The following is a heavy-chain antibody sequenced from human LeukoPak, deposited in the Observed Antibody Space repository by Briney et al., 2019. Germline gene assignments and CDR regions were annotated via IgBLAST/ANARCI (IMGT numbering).Heavy chain of an antibody. D-gene: IGHD1-26*01. J-gene: IGHJ6*02. V-gene: IGHV3-74*01. CDR2: ISTDGSST. CDR1: AFTFTRYW. Sequence: GGSLRLSCATSAFTFTRYWMHWLRQAPGKGLVWVSRISTDGSSTSYADSVKGRFTISRDNGKNTLYLQMNSLRAEDTAVYYCAGYFTSIPSGTDVWGQGTTVTVSS. CDR3: AGYFTSIPSGTDV.